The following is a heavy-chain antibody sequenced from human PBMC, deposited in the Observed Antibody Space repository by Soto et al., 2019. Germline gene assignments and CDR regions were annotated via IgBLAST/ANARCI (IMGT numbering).Heavy chain of an antibody. J-gene: IGHJ5*02. CDR2: IYYSGST. CDR3: ARGPYYYGSGRWNWFDP. D-gene: IGHD3-10*01. CDR1: GGSISSYY. V-gene: IGHV4-59*01. Sequence: QVQLQESGPGLVKPSETLSLTCTVSGGSISSYYWSWIRQPPGKGLEWIGYIYYSGSTNYNPSLKSRVTISVDTSKNQFSLKLSSVTAADTAVYYCARGPYYYGSGRWNWFDPWGQGTLVTVSS.